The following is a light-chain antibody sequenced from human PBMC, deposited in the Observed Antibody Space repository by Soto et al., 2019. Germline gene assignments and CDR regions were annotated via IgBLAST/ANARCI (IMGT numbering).Light chain of an antibody. Sequence: EIVMTQSPATLSVSPGERATLSCRASQSVSSNLAWHQQKPGQAPRLLIFGASSRATGIPDRFSGSGSGTDFTLTISRVEPEDFAVYYCQQYGSSLITFGRGTRLEIK. V-gene: IGKV3-20*01. CDR2: GAS. CDR1: QSVSSN. CDR3: QQYGSSLIT. J-gene: IGKJ5*01.